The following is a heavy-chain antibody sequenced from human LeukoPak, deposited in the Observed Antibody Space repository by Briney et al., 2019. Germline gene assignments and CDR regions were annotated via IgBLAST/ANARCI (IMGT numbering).Heavy chain of an antibody. CDR1: GFTFSTYA. V-gene: IGHV3-23*01. D-gene: IGHD4-23*01. CDR3: AKDTLVMTTVVIPNWFDP. CDR2: FSGSGGNT. J-gene: IGHJ5*02. Sequence: GGSLRLSCAASGFTFSTYAMSWVRQAPGKGLEWVSSFSGSGGNTYYADSVKGRFTISRDNSKNTLYLQLNSLRAEDTAVYYCAKDTLVMTTVVIPNWFDPWGQGTLVTVSS.